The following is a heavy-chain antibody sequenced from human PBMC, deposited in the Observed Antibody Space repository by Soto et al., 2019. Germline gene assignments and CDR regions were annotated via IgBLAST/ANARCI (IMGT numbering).Heavy chain of an antibody. CDR3: ARQICLSGFDI. J-gene: IGHJ3*02. CDR1: GYTFTGYY. V-gene: IGHV1-2*02. D-gene: IGHD3-10*02. CDR2: INPNSGGT. Sequence: ASVKVACKASGYTFTGYYMHWVRQAPGQGLEWMGWINPNSGGTNYAQKFQARVTMTRDTSISTPYMELSRLRSDDKAVYYCARQICLSGFDIWGQGTLVTVSS.